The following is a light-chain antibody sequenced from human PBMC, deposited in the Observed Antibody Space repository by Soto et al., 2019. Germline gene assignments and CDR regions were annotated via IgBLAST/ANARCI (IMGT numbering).Light chain of an antibody. CDR1: QSVSSIF. Sequence: EIVLTQSPGTLSLSPGERATLSSRASQSVSSIFLAWYQHKPGQAPRLLIYGASTRATGIPDRFSGSGSGTDFILTISRLEPEDFAVYYCQQYGSSPRTFGHGTRVEI. V-gene: IGKV3-20*01. J-gene: IGKJ1*01. CDR3: QQYGSSPRT. CDR2: GAS.